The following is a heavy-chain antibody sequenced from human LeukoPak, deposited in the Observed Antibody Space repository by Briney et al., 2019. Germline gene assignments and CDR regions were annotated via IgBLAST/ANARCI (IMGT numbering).Heavy chain of an antibody. CDR2: ISYDGSNK. Sequence: GGSLRLSCAASGFTFSSYAMHWVRQAPGKGLERVAVISYDGSNKYYADSVEGRFTISRDNSKNTLYLQMNSLRAEDTAVYYCARDKRPPYSGSYGWFDPWGQGTLVTVSS. J-gene: IGHJ5*02. CDR1: GFTFSSYA. CDR3: ARDKRPPYSGSYGWFDP. V-gene: IGHV3-30-3*01. D-gene: IGHD1-26*01.